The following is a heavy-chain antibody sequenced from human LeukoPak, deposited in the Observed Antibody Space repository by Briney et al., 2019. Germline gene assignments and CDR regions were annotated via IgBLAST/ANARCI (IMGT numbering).Heavy chain of an antibody. CDR3: ARAPRELGSYYYFDC. CDR1: GFTISNNY. J-gene: IGHJ4*02. V-gene: IGHV3-66*01. Sequence: GGSLRLPCEASGFTISNNYMGWVRQAPGKGLEWVSVIYSGGSTHHADSVQGRFTVSRDNSKNTLFLQMNSLGAEDTAVYYCARAPRELGSYYYFDCWGQGTLVTVSS. CDR2: IYSGGST. D-gene: IGHD1-26*01.